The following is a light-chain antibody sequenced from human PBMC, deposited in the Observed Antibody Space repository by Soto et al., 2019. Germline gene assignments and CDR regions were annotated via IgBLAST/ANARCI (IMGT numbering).Light chain of an antibody. Sequence: QAVLTQPPSVSGAPGQRVTISCTGSSSNIGAGYDVHWYQQLPGTAPKLLIYGNSNRPSGVPDRFSGSKSGTSASLAITGLQAEDEADYYCQSYDSSLSAPGLGTGTKLTVL. CDR1: SSNIGAGYD. CDR2: GNS. V-gene: IGLV1-40*01. J-gene: IGLJ1*01. CDR3: QSYDSSLSAPG.